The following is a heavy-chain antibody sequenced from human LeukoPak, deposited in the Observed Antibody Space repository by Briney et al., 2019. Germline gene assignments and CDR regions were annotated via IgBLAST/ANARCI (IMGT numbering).Heavy chain of an antibody. CDR3: ARDGYSSGWYIFGASFDP. CDR2: ISYDGSNK. J-gene: IGHJ5*02. Sequence: GGSLRLSCAASGFTFSSYAMHWVRQAPGKGLEWVAVISYDGSNKYYADSVKGRFTISRDNSKNTLYLQMNSLRAEDTAVYYCARDGYSSGWYIFGASFDPWGQGTLVTVSS. CDR1: GFTFSSYA. V-gene: IGHV3-30*04. D-gene: IGHD6-19*01.